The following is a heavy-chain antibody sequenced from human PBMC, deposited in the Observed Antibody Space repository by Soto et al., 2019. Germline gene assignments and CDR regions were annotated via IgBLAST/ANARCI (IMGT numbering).Heavy chain of an antibody. CDR2: ISGSGGST. V-gene: IGHV3-23*01. CDR3: ATGLLWFGELLGPFDY. Sequence: GALRLSGAASGFSFSSYAMSWVRQAPGKGLEWVSAISGSGGSTYYADFVKGRFTISRDNSKNTLYLQMNSMRAEDTAVYYCATGLLWFGELLGPFDYWGQGTLVTVSS. J-gene: IGHJ4*02. CDR1: GFSFSSYA. D-gene: IGHD3-10*01.